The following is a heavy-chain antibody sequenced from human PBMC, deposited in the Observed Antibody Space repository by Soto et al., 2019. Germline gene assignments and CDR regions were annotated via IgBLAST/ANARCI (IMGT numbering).Heavy chain of an antibody. V-gene: IGHV4-59*01. J-gene: IGHJ6*02. CDR1: GGSITNFF. CDR2: IYYSGST. CDR3: ARVPYSTSSYYYYYAMDV. D-gene: IGHD6-13*01. Sequence: SETLSPTCTVSGGSITNFFWTWIRQAPGKGLEWIGYIYYSGSTNYNPSLKSRVTMSVDTSKNQFSLQLSSVTAADTAVYYCARVPYSTSSYYYYYAMDVWGQGTTVTVSS.